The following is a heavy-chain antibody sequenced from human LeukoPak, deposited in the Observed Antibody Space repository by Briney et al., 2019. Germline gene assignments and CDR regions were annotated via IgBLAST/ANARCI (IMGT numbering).Heavy chain of an antibody. V-gene: IGHV4-59*01. CDR1: GGSISSYY. CDR2: IYYSGST. J-gene: IGHJ6*03. CDR3: ARWGYDFWSGYAYYYYYYMDV. Sequence: SETLSLTCTVSGGSISSYYWSWIRQPPGKGLEWIGYIYYSGSTNYNPSLKSRVTISVDTSKNQFSLKLSSVTAADTAVYYCARWGYDFWSGYAYYYYYYMDVWGKGTTVTVSS. D-gene: IGHD3-3*01.